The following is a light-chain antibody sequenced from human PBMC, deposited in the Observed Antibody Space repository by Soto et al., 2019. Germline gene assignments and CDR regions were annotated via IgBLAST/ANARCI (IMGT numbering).Light chain of an antibody. Sequence: QSVLTQPPSASRTPGQRVIISCSGGSSNIGTYTVNWYQHLPGTAPKLLIYSNNQRPSGVPDRFSGSKSGTSASLAISGLQSEDEADYYCAAWDDTLNGYVLFGGGTKLTVL. J-gene: IGLJ2*01. CDR3: AAWDDTLNGYVL. CDR2: SNN. CDR1: SSNIGTYT. V-gene: IGLV1-44*01.